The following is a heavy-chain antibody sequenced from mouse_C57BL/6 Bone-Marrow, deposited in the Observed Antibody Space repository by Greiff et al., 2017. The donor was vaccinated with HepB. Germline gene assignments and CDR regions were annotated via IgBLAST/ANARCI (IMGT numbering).Heavy chain of an antibody. Sequence: QVQLKQPGAELVKPGASVKLSCKASGYTFTSYWMHWVKQRPGQGLEWIGMIHPNSGSTNYNEKFKSKATLTVDKSSSTAYMQLSSLTSEDSAVYYCARGGYYGSTFAYWGQGTLVTVSA. V-gene: IGHV1-64*01. CDR1: GYTFTSYW. CDR2: IHPNSGST. CDR3: ARGGYYGSTFAY. J-gene: IGHJ3*01. D-gene: IGHD1-1*01.